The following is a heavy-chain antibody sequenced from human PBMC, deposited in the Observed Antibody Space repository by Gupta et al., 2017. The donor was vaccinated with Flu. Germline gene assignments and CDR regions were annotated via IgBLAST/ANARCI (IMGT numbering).Heavy chain of an antibody. CDR1: GFPFRFYS. Sequence: EVQLVESGGGLVKPGGSLRLSCAASGFPFRFYSMNWVRQAPGKGLEWVSSISSSGDYIHYADSVRGRFTVSRDNARKSVHLQMNSLRADDTAVYYCARRFCSDATCYFAFDLWGQGTMVTVSS. CDR3: ARRFCSDATCYFAFDL. V-gene: IGHV3-21*01. CDR2: ISSSGDYI. J-gene: IGHJ3*01. D-gene: IGHD2-2*01.